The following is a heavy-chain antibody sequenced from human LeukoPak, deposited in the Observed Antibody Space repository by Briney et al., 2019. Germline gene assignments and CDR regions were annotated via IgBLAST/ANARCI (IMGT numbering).Heavy chain of an antibody. CDR1: GYTFTSYG. V-gene: IGHV1-18*01. Sequence: ASVMVSCKASGYTFTSYGISWVRQAPGQGLEWMGWISVYNGNTNYAQKLQGRVTMTTDTSTSTAYMELRSLRSDDTAVYYCARETGYCSSTSYCPFDYWGQGTLVTVSS. J-gene: IGHJ4*02. CDR3: ARETGYCSSTSYCPFDY. D-gene: IGHD2-2*03. CDR2: ISVYNGNT.